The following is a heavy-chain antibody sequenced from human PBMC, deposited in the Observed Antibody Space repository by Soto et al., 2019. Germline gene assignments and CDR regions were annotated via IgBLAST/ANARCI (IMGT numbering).Heavy chain of an antibody. CDR3: ARGEQWLDHFDY. CDR1: GFTFNNYW. J-gene: IGHJ4*02. Sequence: GGSLRLSCVASGFTFNNYWMSWVRQAPGKGLEWVANIKQDGSHTYYLESLKGRFTISRDNAANSLYLQMNSLRAEDTAVYYCARGEQWLDHFDYWGQGTLVTVSS. CDR2: IKQDGSHT. V-gene: IGHV3-7*02. D-gene: IGHD6-19*01.